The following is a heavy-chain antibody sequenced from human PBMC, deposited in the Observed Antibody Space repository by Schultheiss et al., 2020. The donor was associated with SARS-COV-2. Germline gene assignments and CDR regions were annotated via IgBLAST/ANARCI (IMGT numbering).Heavy chain of an antibody. V-gene: IGHV4-34*01. CDR2: INHSGST. Sequence: SQTLSLTCAVYGGSFSGYYWSWIRQPPGKGLEWIGEINHSGSTNYNPSVKSRVTISVDTSKNQFSLKLSSVTAADTAVYYCARGPYFDWLLIDWGQGTLVTVSS. J-gene: IGHJ4*02. CDR3: ARGPYFDWLLID. CDR1: GGSFSGYY. D-gene: IGHD3-9*01.